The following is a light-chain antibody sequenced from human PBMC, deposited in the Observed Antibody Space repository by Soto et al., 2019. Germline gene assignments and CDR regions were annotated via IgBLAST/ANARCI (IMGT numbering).Light chain of an antibody. J-gene: IGLJ2*01. CDR3: SSYTSSSTVV. Sequence: QSVLTQPDSVSGSPGPASTISCTGTSSDVGGYNYVSWYQQHPGKAPKLMIYDVSYRPSGVSNRFSGSKAGNTASLTISGLQGEDEADYYCSSYTSSSTVVFGGGTQLTVL. V-gene: IGLV2-14*01. CDR1: SSDVGGYNY. CDR2: DVS.